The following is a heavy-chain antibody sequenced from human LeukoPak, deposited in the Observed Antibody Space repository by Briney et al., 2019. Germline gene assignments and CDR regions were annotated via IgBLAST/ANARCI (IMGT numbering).Heavy chain of an antibody. V-gene: IGHV1-69*04. J-gene: IGHJ4*02. Sequence: ASVKVSCKASGGTFSSYAISWVRQAPGQGLEWMGRIIPILGIANYAQKFQGRVTITADKSTSTAYMELSSLRSEDTAVSYCATEPGYSSDTAVDYWGQGTLVTVSS. D-gene: IGHD6-19*01. CDR1: GGTFSSYA. CDR3: ATEPGYSSDTAVDY. CDR2: IIPILGIA.